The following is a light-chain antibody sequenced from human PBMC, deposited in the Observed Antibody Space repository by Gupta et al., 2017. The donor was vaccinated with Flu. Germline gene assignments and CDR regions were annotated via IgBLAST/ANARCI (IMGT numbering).Light chain of an antibody. V-gene: IGKV3-11*01. CDR2: AAS. CDR1: QSVSGS. J-gene: IGKJ2*02. CDR3: QQRARGPRT. Sequence: VLTQSPGTRSLSPGERATLSCRAGQSVSGSLAWYQQKPGQAPRLLIYAASNRATGIPARFSGSGSGTDFTLKISRVETEDVAVYYCQQRARGPRTFGEGTKVEIK.